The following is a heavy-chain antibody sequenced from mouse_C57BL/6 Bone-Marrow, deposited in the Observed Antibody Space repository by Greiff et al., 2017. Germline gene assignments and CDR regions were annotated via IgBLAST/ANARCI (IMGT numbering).Heavy chain of an antibody. CDR2: FHPYNDDT. Sequence: QVQLQQSGAELVKPGASVKMSCKASGYTFTTYPIAWMKQNHGKSLEWIGNFHPYNDDTKYNEKFKGKATLTVEKSSSTVYLGLSRLTSDDSAVYYCARVKWLRRGAWVADWGQGSLVTVSA. D-gene: IGHD2-2*01. CDR3: ARVKWLRRGAWVAD. CDR1: GYTFTTYP. V-gene: IGHV1-47*01. J-gene: IGHJ3*01.